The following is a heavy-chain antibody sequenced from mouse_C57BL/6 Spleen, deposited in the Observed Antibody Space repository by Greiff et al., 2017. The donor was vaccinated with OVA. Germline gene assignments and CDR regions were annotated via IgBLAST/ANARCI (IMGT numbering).Heavy chain of an antibody. CDR2: IRSKSNNYAT. D-gene: IGHD2-3*01. Sequence: EADGGLVQPKGSLKLSCAASGFSFNTYAMNWVRQAPGKGLEWVARIRSKSNNYATYYADSVKDRFTISRDDSESMLYLQMNNLKTEDTAMYYCVRQDGYYYWGQGTLVTVSA. V-gene: IGHV10-1*01. CDR1: GFSFNTYA. J-gene: IGHJ3*01. CDR3: VRQDGYYY.